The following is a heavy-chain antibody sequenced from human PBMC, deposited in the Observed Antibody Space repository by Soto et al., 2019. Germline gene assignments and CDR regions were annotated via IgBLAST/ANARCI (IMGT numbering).Heavy chain of an antibody. J-gene: IGHJ5*02. CDR3: ARAGRYPTIFGVVRQVPPRFDP. Sequence: SETLSLTCAVSGYSISSAYYWGWIRQPPGKGLEWSGSIYHSGSTYYNPSLKSRVTISIDTSKNQFSLKLSSVTAADTAVYYCARAGRYPTIFGVVRQVPPRFDPWGQGTLVTVPS. CDR1: GYSISSAYY. V-gene: IGHV4-38-2*01. D-gene: IGHD3-3*01. CDR2: IYHSGST.